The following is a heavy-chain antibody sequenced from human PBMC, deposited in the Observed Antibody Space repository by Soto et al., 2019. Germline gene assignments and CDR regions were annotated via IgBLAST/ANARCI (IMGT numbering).Heavy chain of an antibody. CDR1: GGSISSYY. CDR3: ARIDRMEWLLFDY. J-gene: IGHJ4*02. D-gene: IGHD3-3*01. CDR2: IYYSGST. Sequence: SETLSLTCTVSGGSISSYYWSWIRQPPGKGLEWIGYIYYSGSTNYNPSLKSRVTISVDTSKNQFSLKLSSVTAADTAVYYCARIDRMEWLLFDYWGQGTLVTVSS. V-gene: IGHV4-59*01.